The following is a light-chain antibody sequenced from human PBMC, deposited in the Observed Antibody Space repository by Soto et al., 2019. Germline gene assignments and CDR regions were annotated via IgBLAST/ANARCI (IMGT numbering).Light chain of an antibody. CDR1: QRVSTH. CDR2: AAS. CDR3: HQYNNWPWT. J-gene: IGKJ1*01. Sequence: ETVMTQSPVTRSVSPGDTVSLSCRASQRVSTHFAWYPQKPGQPPRLFIYAASTRATGIAGRCSRSGAETEFTLIIRSLHSEDSALYYCHQYNNWPWTVGQGTKVDI. V-gene: IGKV3-15*01.